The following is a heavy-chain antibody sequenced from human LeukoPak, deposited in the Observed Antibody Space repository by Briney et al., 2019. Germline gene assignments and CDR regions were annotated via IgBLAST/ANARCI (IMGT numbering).Heavy chain of an antibody. CDR1: GFTVSSNY. Sequence: GGSLRLSCAASGFTVSSNYMSWVRQAPGKGLEWVSVIYSGGSTYYADSVKGRFTISRDNSKNTLYLQMNSLRAEDTAVYYCAREYYYGSGSLYYLDYWGQGTLVTVSS. D-gene: IGHD3-10*01. J-gene: IGHJ4*02. V-gene: IGHV3-53*01. CDR3: AREYYYGSGSLYYLDY. CDR2: IYSGGST.